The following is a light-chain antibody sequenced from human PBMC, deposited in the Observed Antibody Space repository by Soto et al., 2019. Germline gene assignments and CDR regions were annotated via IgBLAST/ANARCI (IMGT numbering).Light chain of an antibody. V-gene: IGLV1-40*01. Sequence: QAVLTEPPPWSWAPGQKITISCTGSSSNIGADFDVYWYQQLPGAAPKLLIYGNTNRPSGVPDRFSGSKSGTSASLAITGLQAEDEADYYCQSYDRSLTGVFGTGTKVTVL. CDR1: SSNIGADFD. CDR3: QSYDRSLTGV. J-gene: IGLJ1*01. CDR2: GNT.